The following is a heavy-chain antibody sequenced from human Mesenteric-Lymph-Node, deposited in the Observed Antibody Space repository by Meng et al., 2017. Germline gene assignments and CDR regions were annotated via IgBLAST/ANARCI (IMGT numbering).Heavy chain of an antibody. Sequence: QGRLQASGPGLVRPSETLSLTCTASGGSVSNGNYYWSWIRQPPGKGLEWIGYIYYSGSTNYSPSLKSRVTISVDTSKNQFSLKLSSVTAADTAVYYCARVTAGWFDPWGQGTLVTVSS. CDR1: GGSVSNGNYY. CDR2: IYYSGST. V-gene: IGHV4-61*01. D-gene: IGHD2-21*02. J-gene: IGHJ5*02. CDR3: ARVTAGWFDP.